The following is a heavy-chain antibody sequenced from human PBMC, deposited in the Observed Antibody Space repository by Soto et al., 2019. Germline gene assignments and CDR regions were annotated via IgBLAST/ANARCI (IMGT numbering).Heavy chain of an antibody. CDR1: GGSISSYY. D-gene: IGHD5-12*01. CDR2: VHHSWGS. V-gene: IGHV4-59*12. J-gene: IGHJ6*02. Sequence: QVQLQESGPGLVKPSETMSLSCTVSGGSISSYYWSWFRQSPGKRMEWIGYVHHSWGSSYNPSLQRRVAVSLVTSQSQSSLEATSVTATETAVYCCARPGFWPLRGLVGVWGQGTTVTVS. CDR3: ARPGFWPLRGLVGV.